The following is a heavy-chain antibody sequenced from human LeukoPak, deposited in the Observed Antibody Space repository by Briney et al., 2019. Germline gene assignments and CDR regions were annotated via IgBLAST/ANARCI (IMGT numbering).Heavy chain of an antibody. D-gene: IGHD3-10*01. V-gene: IGHV4-59*08. CDR2: ISYSGST. CDR1: HFISSYY. Sequence: SETLSLTCTVSHFISSYYWSWIRQPPGKGLEWIGYISYSGSTHHNPSLKSRLTISIDTSKNQFSLKLTSVTAADTAVYYCTRQWFGELFSVFDYWGQGSLVTVSS. J-gene: IGHJ4*02. CDR3: TRQWFGELFSVFDY.